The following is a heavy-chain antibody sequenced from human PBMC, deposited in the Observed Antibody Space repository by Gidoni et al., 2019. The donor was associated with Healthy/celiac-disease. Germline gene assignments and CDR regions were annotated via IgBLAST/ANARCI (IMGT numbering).Heavy chain of an antibody. V-gene: IGHV3-9*01. Sequence: EVQLVESGGGLVQPGRSLRLSCAASGFTFDDYAIHWVRQAPGKGLEWVSGISWNSGSIGYADSVKGRFTISRDNAKNSLYLQMNSLRAEDTALYYCAKDERATIRGAFDIWGQGTMVTVSS. CDR2: ISWNSGSI. J-gene: IGHJ3*02. D-gene: IGHD5-12*01. CDR1: GFTFDDYA. CDR3: AKDERATIRGAFDI.